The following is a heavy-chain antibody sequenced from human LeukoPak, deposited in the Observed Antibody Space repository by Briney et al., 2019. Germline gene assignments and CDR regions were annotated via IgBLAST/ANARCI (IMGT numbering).Heavy chain of an antibody. CDR3: ARDHYGMDV. V-gene: IGHV4-31*11. J-gene: IGHJ6*02. Sequence: SETLSLTCAVYGGSFSGYYWSWIRQHPGKGLEWIGYIYYSGSTYYNPSLKSRVTISVDTSKNQFSLKLSSVTAADRAVYYCARDHYGMDVWGQGTTVTVSS. CDR1: GGSFSGYY. CDR2: IYYSGST.